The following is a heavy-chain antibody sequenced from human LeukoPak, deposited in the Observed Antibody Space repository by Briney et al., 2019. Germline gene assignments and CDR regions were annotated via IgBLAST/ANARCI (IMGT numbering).Heavy chain of an antibody. CDR2: ISGSGGST. Sequence: GGSLRLSCAVSGFIFSSYAMNWVRQAPGKGLEWVSAISGSGGSTYYADSVKGRFTISRDNSKNTLYLQMNSLRAEDTAVYYCAKDAQGGYDSSGYPDYFDYWGQGTLVTVSS. CDR3: AKDAQGGYDSSGYPDYFDY. D-gene: IGHD3-22*01. CDR1: GFIFSSYA. J-gene: IGHJ4*02. V-gene: IGHV3-23*01.